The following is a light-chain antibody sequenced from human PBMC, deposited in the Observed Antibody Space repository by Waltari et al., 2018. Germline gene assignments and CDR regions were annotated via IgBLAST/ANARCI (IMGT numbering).Light chain of an antibody. J-gene: IGLJ2*01. CDR2: RNS. CDR1: ANNIGNNY. CDR3: ASWDDKLGGAV. Sequence: QPVLNQPPSASGTPGQRVTLSCSGVANNIGNNYVYWYTQLPGMAPRLLVYRNSQRPSGAPDRFAGSKSGTSASLDSSGLRSEDEADYYWASWDDKLGGAVFGGGTEVTVL. V-gene: IGLV1-47*01.